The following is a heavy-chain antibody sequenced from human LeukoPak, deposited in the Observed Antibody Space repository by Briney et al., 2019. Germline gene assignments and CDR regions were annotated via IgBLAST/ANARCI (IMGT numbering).Heavy chain of an antibody. D-gene: IGHD1-26*01. CDR3: AKDYEGATVSSGSPFDY. Sequence: GGSLRLSCAASGFTFDDYAMHWVRQAPGKDLEWVSGISWNSGSIGYADSVKGRFTISRDNAKNSLYLQMNSLRAEDTALYYCAKDYEGATVSSGSPFDYWGQGTLVTVSS. V-gene: IGHV3-9*01. CDR2: ISWNSGSI. J-gene: IGHJ4*02. CDR1: GFTFDDYA.